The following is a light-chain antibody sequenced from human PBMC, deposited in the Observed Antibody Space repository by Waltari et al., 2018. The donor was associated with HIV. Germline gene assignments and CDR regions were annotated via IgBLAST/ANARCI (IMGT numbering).Light chain of an antibody. V-gene: IGLV3-25*03. CDR1: SLLKQY. CDR2: KDN. CDR3: QSSDTSGTSVI. J-gene: IGLJ2*01. Sequence: SSDLTQPPSVSVSPGQTSTITCPGDSLLKQYTPWYKQRPGQAPVLLISKDNKRPSGIPERFSGSTSGTTVTLAISRVQPDDEADYYCQSSDTSGTSVIFGGGTKLTVL.